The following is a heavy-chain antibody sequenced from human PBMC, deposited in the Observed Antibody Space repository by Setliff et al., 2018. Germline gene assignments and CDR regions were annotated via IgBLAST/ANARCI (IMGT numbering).Heavy chain of an antibody. D-gene: IGHD1-1*01. CDR1: GGSISSMSYY. CDR2: IYHSGSS. CDR3: ARTTGSTHNWLDP. J-gene: IGHJ5*02. V-gene: IGHV4-39*07. Sequence: PSETLSLTCTVSGGSISSMSYYWGWIRQPPGKGLEWIGSIYHSGSSYYNSSLRSRVTISVDTSKNQFSLKVSSVTAADTAVYYCARTTGSTHNWLDPWGPGTLVTVSS.